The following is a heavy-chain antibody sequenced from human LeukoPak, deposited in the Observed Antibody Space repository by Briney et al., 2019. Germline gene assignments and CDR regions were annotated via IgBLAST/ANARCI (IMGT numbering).Heavy chain of an antibody. D-gene: IGHD3-16*01. Sequence: SETLSLTCGVSGGSITTTNFWSWVRQPPGGGLEWIGEISLRGRTQYNPSLKSRVNISIDESKNHLYLSLASVTAADTAVYYCARHYYDNNPNRLDTWGQGTLVTVSS. J-gene: IGHJ5*02. V-gene: IGHV4-4*02. CDR3: ARHYYDNNPNRLDT. CDR1: GGSITTTNF. CDR2: ISLRGRT.